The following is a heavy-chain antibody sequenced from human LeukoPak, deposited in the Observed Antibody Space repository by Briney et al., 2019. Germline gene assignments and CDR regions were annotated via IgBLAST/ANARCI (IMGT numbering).Heavy chain of an antibody. V-gene: IGHV3-30*18. CDR2: ISYDGSNK. J-gene: IGHJ4*02. Sequence: PGGSLRLSCAASGFTFSSSGMHWVRQAPGKGLEWVAVISYDGSNKYYADSVKGWFTISRDNSKNTLYLQMNSLRAGDTAVYYCAKDSYDRSGYYYYYFAYWGQGTQVTVSS. D-gene: IGHD3-22*01. CDR3: AKDSYDRSGYYYYYFAY. CDR1: GFTFSSSG.